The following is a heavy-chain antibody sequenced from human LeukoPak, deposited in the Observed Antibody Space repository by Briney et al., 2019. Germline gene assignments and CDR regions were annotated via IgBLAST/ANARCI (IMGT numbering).Heavy chain of an antibody. CDR2: ISAYNGNT. Sequence: ASVKVSCKASGYTFTSYGISWVRQAPGQGLEWMGWISAYNGNTNYAQKLQGRVTMTTDTSTSTAHMELRSLRSDDTAVYYCARDGDVDTAMVDFDYWGQGTLVTVSS. CDR1: GYTFTSYG. CDR3: ARDGDVDTAMVDFDY. D-gene: IGHD5-18*01. J-gene: IGHJ4*02. V-gene: IGHV1-18*01.